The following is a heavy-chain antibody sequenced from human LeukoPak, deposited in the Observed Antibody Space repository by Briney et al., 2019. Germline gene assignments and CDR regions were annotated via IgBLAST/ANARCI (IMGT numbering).Heavy chain of an antibody. CDR3: ARGPEPRWLQFRYAFDL. CDR1: VESFSGYY. D-gene: IGHD5-24*01. J-gene: IGHJ3*01. Sequence: SETLSLTCADYVESFSGYYWSWIRQTPGKGLEWIGEINHSGGTKYNPSLKSRVTISLDMSKNQFSLKLRSVTAADTAVYYCARGPEPRWLQFRYAFDLWGQGTMVTVSS. CDR2: INHSGGT. V-gene: IGHV4-34*01.